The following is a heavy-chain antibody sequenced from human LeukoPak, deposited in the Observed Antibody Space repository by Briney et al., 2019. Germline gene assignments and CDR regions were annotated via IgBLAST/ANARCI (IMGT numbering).Heavy chain of an antibody. J-gene: IGHJ4*02. Sequence: GASVKVSCKASGYTSTSYDINWVRQATGQGLEWMGWMNPNSGNTGYAQKFQGRVTMTRNTSISTAYMELSSLRSEDTAVYYCARGNDFWSGYPNFDYWGQGTLVTVSS. CDR3: ARGNDFWSGYPNFDY. V-gene: IGHV1-8*01. D-gene: IGHD3-3*01. CDR2: MNPNSGNT. CDR1: GYTSTSYD.